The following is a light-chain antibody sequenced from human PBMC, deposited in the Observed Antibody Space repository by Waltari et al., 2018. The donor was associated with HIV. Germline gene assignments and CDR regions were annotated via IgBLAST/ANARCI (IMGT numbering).Light chain of an antibody. J-gene: IGKJ4*01. CDR3: QKYNSAPLT. Sequence: DSPMTQSPSSLSASVGDRVTITCRASPGISNELAWYKQRPGKVPKLLIYAASTLQSGVPSRFSGSGSGTDFTLTISSLPPEDVATYYCQKYNSAPLTFGGGTKVEIK. V-gene: IGKV1-27*01. CDR1: PGISNE. CDR2: AAS.